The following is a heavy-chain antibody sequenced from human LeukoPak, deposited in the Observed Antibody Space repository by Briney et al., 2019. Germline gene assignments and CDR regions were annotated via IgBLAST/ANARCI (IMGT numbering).Heavy chain of an antibody. V-gene: IGHV1-18*01. CDR2: ISIYNGDT. D-gene: IGHD3-16*01. CDR1: GYTFSTFG. Sequence: GASVKVSCKASGYTFSTFGITWVRQAPGQGLEWMGWISIYNGDTHFAQRLQGRVSLTTDTSTNTAYMELRSLRSDDTAMYFCARAPREGAFDYWGQGTLVTVSS. J-gene: IGHJ4*02. CDR3: ARAPREGAFDY.